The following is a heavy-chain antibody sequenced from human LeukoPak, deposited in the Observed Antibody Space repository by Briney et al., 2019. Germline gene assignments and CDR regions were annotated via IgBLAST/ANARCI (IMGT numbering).Heavy chain of an antibody. CDR2: ISYDGSNK. D-gene: IGHD3-3*01. CDR1: GFTFSSYA. V-gene: IGHV3-30-3*01. Sequence: GGSLRLSCAASGFTFSSYAMHWVRQAPGKGLEWVAVISYDGSNKYYADSVKGRFTISRDNSKNTLYLQMNSLRAEVTAVYYCARAEGYDFWSGYYGMNDYWGQGTLVTVSS. CDR3: ARAEGYDFWSGYYGMNDY. J-gene: IGHJ4*02.